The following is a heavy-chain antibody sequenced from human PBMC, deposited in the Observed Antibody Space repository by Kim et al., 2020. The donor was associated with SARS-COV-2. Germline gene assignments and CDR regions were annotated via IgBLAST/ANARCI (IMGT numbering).Heavy chain of an antibody. V-gene: IGHV3-21*04. D-gene: IGHD6-19*01. CDR2: ISSSSSYI. CDR1: GFTFSSYS. Sequence: GGTLRLSCAASGFTFSSYSMNWVRQAPGKGLEWISSISSSSSYIYYADSVKGRFTISRDNSRASLYLQMNILGSEDTAGYYFARLLTSGWSDFEYCGKGT. J-gene: IGHJ4*02. CDR3: ARLLTSGWSDFEY.